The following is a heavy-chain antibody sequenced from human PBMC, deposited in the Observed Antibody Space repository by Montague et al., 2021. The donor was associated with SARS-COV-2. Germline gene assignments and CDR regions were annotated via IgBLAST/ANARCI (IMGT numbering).Heavy chain of an antibody. CDR1: RGSFHIFS. CDR3: ARGTRVVGITPGFRY. Sequence: SETLSLTCAVYRGSFHIFSWGWIRQSPEKGLEWIGEIDHRGSTNYNPSLKSRVTISVDTSKNQFSLNLTSVTAADTAIYYCARGTRVVGITPGFRYWGQGTQVAVSS. J-gene: IGHJ4*02. CDR2: IDHRGST. D-gene: IGHD2-21*01. V-gene: IGHV4-34*01.